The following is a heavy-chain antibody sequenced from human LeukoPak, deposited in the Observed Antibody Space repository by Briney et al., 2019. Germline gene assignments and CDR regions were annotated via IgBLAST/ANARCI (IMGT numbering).Heavy chain of an antibody. CDR3: ARDQGYGAYYYYGMDV. CDR2: IWYDGSNK. V-gene: IGHV3-33*01. J-gene: IGHJ6*04. Sequence: PGGSPRLSCAASGFTFSSYGMHWVRQAPGKGLEWVAVIWYDGSNKYYADSVKGRFTISRDNSKNTLYLQMNSLRAEDTAVYYCARDQGYGAYYYYGMDVWGKGTTVTVSS. CDR1: GFTFSSYG. D-gene: IGHD4-17*01.